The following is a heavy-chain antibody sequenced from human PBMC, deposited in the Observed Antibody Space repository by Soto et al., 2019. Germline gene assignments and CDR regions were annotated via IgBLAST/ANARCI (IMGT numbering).Heavy chain of an antibody. Sequence: QVQLQQSGPGLVKPSQTLSLTCAISGDSVSSNSAAWNWIRQSPSRGLEWLGRTYYRSKWYNDYAVSVKSQITINPDTSKNQFSLQLNSVTPEDTAVYYCAREVVLTGYYTGNWFDPWGQGTLVTVSS. CDR3: AREVVLTGYYTGNWFDP. J-gene: IGHJ5*02. CDR1: GDSVSSNSAA. D-gene: IGHD3-9*01. CDR2: TYYRSKWYN. V-gene: IGHV6-1*01.